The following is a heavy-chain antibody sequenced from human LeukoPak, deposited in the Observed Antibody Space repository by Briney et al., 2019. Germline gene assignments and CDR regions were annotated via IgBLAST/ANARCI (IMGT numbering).Heavy chain of an antibody. CDR1: GYSFSRYW. CDR3: ARHSRAFDI. Sequence: GESLKISCKGSGYSFSRYWIGWVRQMPGKVLEWMGIMYPGDSDTRYSPSFQGQVTISADKSISTAYLQWSSLKASDTAMFYCARHSRAFDIWGQGTMVTVSS. J-gene: IGHJ3*02. V-gene: IGHV5-51*01. CDR2: MYPGDSDT.